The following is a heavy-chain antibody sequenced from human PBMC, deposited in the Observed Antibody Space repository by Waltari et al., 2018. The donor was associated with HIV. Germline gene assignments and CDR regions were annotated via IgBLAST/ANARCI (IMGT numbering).Heavy chain of an antibody. CDR1: GDSISNINYY. V-gene: IGHV4-39*01. D-gene: IGHD3-9*01. CDR3: ARLDILTGFPQYFFDS. CDR2: IHSRGST. Sequence: QLQLQESGPGLVKSSETLSLSCTVPGDSISNINYYWAWNRQPPGKGLEWIGNIHSRGSTYYNPALKSRVTISVDTSKNQFSLKLSSVTAADTAVYYCARLDILTGFPQYFFDSWGQGTLVTVSS. J-gene: IGHJ4*02.